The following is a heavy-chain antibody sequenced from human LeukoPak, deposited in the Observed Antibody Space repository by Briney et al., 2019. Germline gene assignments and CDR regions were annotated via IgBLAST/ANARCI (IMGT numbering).Heavy chain of an antibody. Sequence: GGSLRLSCAASGFTFSNAWMNWVRQAPGKGLEWVGRIKSKADGGTTDYAAPVKGRFTISRDDSKNTLYLQMNSLKTEDTAVYYCSTTYYYDSSEGYWGQGTLVTVSS. D-gene: IGHD3-22*01. CDR3: STTYYYDSSEGY. V-gene: IGHV3-15*07. J-gene: IGHJ4*02. CDR2: IKSKADGGTT. CDR1: GFTFSNAW.